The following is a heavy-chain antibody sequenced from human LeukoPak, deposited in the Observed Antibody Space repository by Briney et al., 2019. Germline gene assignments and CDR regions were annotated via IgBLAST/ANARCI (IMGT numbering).Heavy chain of an antibody. Sequence: SETLSLTCTVSGGSISSYYWSWIRQPPGKGLEWIGYIYYSGSTNYNPSLKSRVTISVDTSRNQFSLKLSSVTAADTAVYYCARDRGELLGDYYYYHMDVWGKGTTVTVSS. D-gene: IGHD1-26*01. CDR2: IYYSGST. V-gene: IGHV4-59*01. CDR3: ARDRGELLGDYYYYHMDV. CDR1: GGSISSYY. J-gene: IGHJ6*03.